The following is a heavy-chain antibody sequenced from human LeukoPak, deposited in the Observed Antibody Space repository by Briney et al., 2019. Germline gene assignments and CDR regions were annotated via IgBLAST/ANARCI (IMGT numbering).Heavy chain of an antibody. CDR2: ISAYNGNT. CDR3: ARTYYFDTSRSPNWFDP. Sequence: ASVKVSCKASGYTFTSYGISWVRQAPGQGLEWMGWISAYNGNTNYAQKLQGRVTMTTDTSTSTAYMELRSLRSDDTAVYYCARTYYFDTSRSPNWFDPWGQGTLVTVSS. D-gene: IGHD3-22*01. J-gene: IGHJ5*02. V-gene: IGHV1-18*01. CDR1: GYTFTSYG.